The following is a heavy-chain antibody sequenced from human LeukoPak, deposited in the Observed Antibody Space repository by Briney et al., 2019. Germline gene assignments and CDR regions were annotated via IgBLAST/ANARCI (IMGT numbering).Heavy chain of an antibody. CDR2: IYPGDSDT. CDR3: ARVPLAAAGPFDY. Sequence: GESLKISCKGSGYTFTSYWIGWVRQMPGKGLEWMGIIYPGDSDTRYSPSFQGQVTISADKSISTAYLQWSSLKASDTAMYYCARVPLAAAGPFDYWGQGTLVTVSS. CDR1: GYTFTSYW. D-gene: IGHD6-13*01. V-gene: IGHV5-51*01. J-gene: IGHJ4*02.